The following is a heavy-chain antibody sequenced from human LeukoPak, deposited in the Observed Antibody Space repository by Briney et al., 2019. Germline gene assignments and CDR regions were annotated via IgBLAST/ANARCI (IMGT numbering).Heavy chain of an antibody. Sequence: SETLSLTCTVSDGSISSSSYYWGWIRQPPGKGLEWIGSIYYSGSTYYNPSLKSRVTISVDTSKNQFSLKLSSVTAADTAVYYCASTLAYCGGDCYPYYWGQGTLVTVSS. CDR1: DGSISSSSYY. CDR3: ASTLAYCGGDCYPYY. V-gene: IGHV4-39*01. D-gene: IGHD2-21*02. CDR2: IYYSGST. J-gene: IGHJ4*02.